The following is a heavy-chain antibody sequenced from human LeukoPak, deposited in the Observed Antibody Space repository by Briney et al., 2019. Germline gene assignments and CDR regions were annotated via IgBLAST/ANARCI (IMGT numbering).Heavy chain of an antibody. Sequence: PGGSLRLSCAAPGYTFSSYSINWVRQAPGKGLEWVSSISFGSNYIYYEDSVRGRFSISRDDARNSLYLQMDSLRGDDTAVYYCARLRRNSDRSGYYYYYDYWGQGTLVTVSS. V-gene: IGHV3-21*01. CDR3: ARLRRNSDRSGYYYYYDY. J-gene: IGHJ4*02. D-gene: IGHD3-22*01. CDR1: GYTFSSYS. CDR2: ISFGSNYI.